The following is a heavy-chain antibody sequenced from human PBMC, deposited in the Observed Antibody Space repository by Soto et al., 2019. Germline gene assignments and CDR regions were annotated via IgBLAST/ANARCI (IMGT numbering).Heavy chain of an antibody. CDR2: FYCSGST. CDR3: ARLTPYLGGFDY. CDR1: GGSISSYY. Sequence: ASETLSLTCTVSGGSISSYYWSWIRQPPGKGLEWIGYFYCSGSTNYNPSLKSRVTISVDTSKNQFSLKLSSVTAADTAVYYCARLTPYLGGFDYRGPGTLVTDSS. V-gene: IGHV4-59*08. D-gene: IGHD3-16*01. J-gene: IGHJ4*02.